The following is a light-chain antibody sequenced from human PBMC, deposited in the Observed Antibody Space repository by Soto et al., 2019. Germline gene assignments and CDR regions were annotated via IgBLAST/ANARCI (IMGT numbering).Light chain of an antibody. V-gene: IGLV2-14*01. CDR1: SSDVGYYNY. J-gene: IGLJ1*01. CDR3: SSYTASSTYV. Sequence: QSALTQPASVSGSPGQSITISCTGTSSDVGYYNYVSWFQEHPGKAPKLMIYEVSNRPSGVGNRFSGSKSGNTASLTISGLQAEDEADYYCSSYTASSTYVFGTGTKVTVL. CDR2: EVS.